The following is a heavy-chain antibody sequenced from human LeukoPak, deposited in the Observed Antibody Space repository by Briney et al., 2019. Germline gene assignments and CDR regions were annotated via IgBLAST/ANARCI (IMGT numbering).Heavy chain of an antibody. CDR2: ISYDGSNK. D-gene: IGHD3-22*01. Sequence: GGSLRLSCAASGFTFSSYGMHWVRQAPGKGLEWVAVISYDGSNKYYADSVKGRFTISRDNSTNTLYLQMNSLRAEDTAVYYCAKDYYDISGSRYDFWGQGTLVTVSS. V-gene: IGHV3-30*18. CDR1: GFTFSSYG. CDR3: AKDYYDISGSRYDF. J-gene: IGHJ4*02.